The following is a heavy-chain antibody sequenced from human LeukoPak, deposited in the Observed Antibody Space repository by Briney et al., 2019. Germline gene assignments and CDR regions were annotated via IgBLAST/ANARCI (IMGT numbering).Heavy chain of an antibody. CDR2: IWHDGSHR. D-gene: IGHD5-24*01. Sequence: GGSLRLSCAASGFTFSSYGMHWVRQAPGKGLEWVAVIWHDGSHRYYAGSVKGRFTISRDNSKNTLYLQISNLRAEDTAVYYCAKADDYQQPGIVDYWGQGTLVTVSS. V-gene: IGHV3-33*03. CDR3: AKADDYQQPGIVDY. J-gene: IGHJ4*02. CDR1: GFTFSSYG.